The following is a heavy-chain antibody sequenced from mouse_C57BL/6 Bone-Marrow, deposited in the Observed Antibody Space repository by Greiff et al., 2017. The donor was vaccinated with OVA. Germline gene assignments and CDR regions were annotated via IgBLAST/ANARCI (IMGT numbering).Heavy chain of an antibody. V-gene: IGHV1-55*01. D-gene: IGHD2-4*01. CDR2: IYPGSGST. J-gene: IGHJ3*01. CDR1: GYTFTSYW. CDR3: ARDYDRFAY. Sequence: QVQLQQPGAELVKPGASVKMSCKASGYTFTSYWITWVKQRPGQGLEWIGDIYPGSGSTNYNEKFKSKATLTVDKPSSTAYMQLSSLTSEDSAVYYCARDYDRFAYWGQGTLVTVSA.